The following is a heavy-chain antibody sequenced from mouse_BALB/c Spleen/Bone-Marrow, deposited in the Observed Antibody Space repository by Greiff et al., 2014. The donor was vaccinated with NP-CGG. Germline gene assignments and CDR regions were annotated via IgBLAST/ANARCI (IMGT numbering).Heavy chain of an antibody. Sequence: EVQRVESGAELVKPGASVKLSCTASGFNIKDTYMHWVKQRPEQGLEWIGRIDPANGNTKYDPKFQGKATITADTSSNTAHLHLSSLTPEDTAVYYCANDWFAYWGQGTLVTVSA. CDR1: GFNIKDTY. J-gene: IGHJ3*01. CDR3: ANDWFAY. V-gene: IGHV14-3*02. CDR2: IDPANGNT. D-gene: IGHD2-3*01.